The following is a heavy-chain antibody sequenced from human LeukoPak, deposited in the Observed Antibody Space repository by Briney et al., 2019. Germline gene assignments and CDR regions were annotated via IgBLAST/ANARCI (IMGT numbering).Heavy chain of an antibody. J-gene: IGHJ4*02. Sequence: SETLSLTCTVSGGSISSSTYYWGWIRQPPGKGLEWIGNFYYSGSPYYNPSLKSRVTISVDTSKNQFSLKLSSVTAADTAVYYCAREHGYSYSFDYGGQGPLVTVPS. CDR2: FYYSGSP. CDR3: AREHGYSYSFDY. D-gene: IGHD5-24*01. V-gene: IGHV4-39*02. CDR1: GGSISSSTYY.